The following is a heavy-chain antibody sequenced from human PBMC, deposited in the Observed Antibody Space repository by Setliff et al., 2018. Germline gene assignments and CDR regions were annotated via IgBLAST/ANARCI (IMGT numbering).Heavy chain of an antibody. CDR2: IYHDGNP. V-gene: IGHV4-28*01. CDR1: GVSVNSLTW. J-gene: IGHJ4*02. CDR3: ANHNPARWAVYTTPIDS. Sequence: SETLSLTCAVSGVSVNSLTWWSWVRQTPGKGLEWIGFIYHDGNPKFNPSVNYNPSLKSRVTMSIDKSKNQFSLNLRSVTAADTAVYYCANHNPARWAVYTTPIDSWGQGTLGTSPQ. D-gene: IGHD6-19*01.